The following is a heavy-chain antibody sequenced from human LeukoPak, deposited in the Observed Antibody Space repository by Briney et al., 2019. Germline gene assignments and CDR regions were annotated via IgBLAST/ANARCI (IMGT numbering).Heavy chain of an antibody. CDR1: SGSISTVSYY. V-gene: IGHV4-39*02. CDR3: ARSSAGVPFDY. Sequence: PSETLSLTCTLSSGSISTVSYYWLWAHQPPRKGLEYIRSIADSGTTYYNPSLKSRFTISVDTSKNHFSLNLSSVSAADTAVYYCARSSAGVPFDYCGQGTLVTVSS. CDR2: IADSGTT. D-gene: IGHD6-13*01. J-gene: IGHJ4*02.